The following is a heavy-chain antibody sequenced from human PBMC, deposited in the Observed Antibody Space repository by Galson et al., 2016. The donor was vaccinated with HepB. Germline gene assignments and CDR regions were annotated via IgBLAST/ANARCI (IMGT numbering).Heavy chain of an antibody. V-gene: IGHV3-33*01. D-gene: IGHD4-23*01. CDR3: AREGMTTVAMLDY. Sequence: SLRLSCAASEFIFSSYGMHWVRQAPGKGLEWLAVLWHDGSNQYYVDSAKGRFTISSDNSKNTLYLQMNSLRAEDTAVYYCAREGMTTVAMLDYWGQGTLVTVAS. CDR1: EFIFSSYG. J-gene: IGHJ4*02. CDR2: LWHDGSNQ.